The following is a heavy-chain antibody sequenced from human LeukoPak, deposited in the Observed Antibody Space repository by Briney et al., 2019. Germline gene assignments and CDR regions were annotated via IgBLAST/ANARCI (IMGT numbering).Heavy chain of an antibody. CDR3: ARSDCSSTSCYGYYYYGMDV. CDR1: SGSIGAYY. Sequence: SETLSLTCTVSSGSIGAYYWSWIRQPPGKGLEWIGYIYYSGSTNYNPSLKSRVTISVDTSKNQFSLKLSSVTAADTAVYYCARSDCSSTSCYGYYYYGMDVWGQGTTVTVSS. J-gene: IGHJ6*02. V-gene: IGHV4-59*01. CDR2: IYYSGST. D-gene: IGHD2-2*01.